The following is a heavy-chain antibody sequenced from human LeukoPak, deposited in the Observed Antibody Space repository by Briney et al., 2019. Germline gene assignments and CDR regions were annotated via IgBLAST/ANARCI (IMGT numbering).Heavy chain of an antibody. CDR1: GFSLSTSGMC. V-gene: IGHV2-70*11. J-gene: IGHJ4*02. CDR2: IDWDDDK. D-gene: IGHD3-22*01. CDR3: ARMAWEAYDSSGYCIN. Sequence: RESGPALVKPTQTLTLTCTFSGFSLSTSGMCVSWIRQPPGKALEWLARIDWDDDKYYSTSLKTRLTISKDTSKNQVVPTMTNMDPVDTATYYCARMAWEAYDSSGYCINWGQGTLVTVSS.